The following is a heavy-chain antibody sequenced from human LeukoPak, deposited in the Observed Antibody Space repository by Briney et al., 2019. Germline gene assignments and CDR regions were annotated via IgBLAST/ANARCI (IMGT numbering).Heavy chain of an antibody. CDR1: GGSISSSSYY. J-gene: IGHJ4*02. V-gene: IGHV4-39*01. D-gene: IGHD6-19*01. CDR3: ARRLGRPLRIDY. CDR2: IYYSGGT. Sequence: SETLSLTCAVSGGSISSSSYYWGWIRQPPGKGLEWIGSIYYSGGTYYSPSLKSRVTISVDTSKNQFSLKLSSVTAADTAVYYCARRLGRPLRIDYWGQGTLVTVSS.